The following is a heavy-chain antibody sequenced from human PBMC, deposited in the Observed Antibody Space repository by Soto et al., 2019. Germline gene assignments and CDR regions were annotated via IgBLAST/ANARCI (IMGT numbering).Heavy chain of an antibody. J-gene: IGHJ4*01. Sequence: QVQLVESGGGLVKPGGSLKLTCTASGFTFSDYSLSWIRQAPGKGLEWISYITNTNKYSGHADSVTGRITISSDNAKNSVFLQISSLSADDTAIYYCARDPGTATFDSWGQGTLVTVSS. CDR2: ITNTNKYS. D-gene: IGHD1-1*01. CDR1: GFTFSDYS. CDR3: ARDPGTATFDS. V-gene: IGHV3-11*05.